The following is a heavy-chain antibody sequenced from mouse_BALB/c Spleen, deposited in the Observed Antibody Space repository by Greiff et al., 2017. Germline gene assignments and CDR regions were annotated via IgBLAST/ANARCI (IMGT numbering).Heavy chain of an antibody. V-gene: IGHV1-15*01. D-gene: IGHD2-3*01. Sequence: QVQLKESGAELVRPGASVTLSCKASGYTFTDYEMHWVKQTPVHGLEWIGAIDPETGGTAYNQKFKGKATLTADKSSSTAYMELRSLTSEDSAVYYCTRHDGYSYYFDYWGQGTTLTVSA. CDR1: GYTFTDYE. CDR3: TRHDGYSYYFDY. J-gene: IGHJ2*01. CDR2: IDPETGGT.